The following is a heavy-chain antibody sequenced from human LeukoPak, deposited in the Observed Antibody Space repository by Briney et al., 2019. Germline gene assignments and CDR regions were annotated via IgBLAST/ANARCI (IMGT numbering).Heavy chain of an antibody. V-gene: IGHV1-18*01. J-gene: IGHJ4*02. CDR2: IRGDNGNT. Sequence: ASVKVSCKASGYTFSNYGISWVRQAPGQGLEWVGWIRGDNGNTNYAQKLQGRVTMTTDTSTSTAYMELRSLRSDDTAVYYCTRDLPYSSSWESIDYWGQGTLVTVSP. CDR1: GYTFSNYG. CDR3: TRDLPYSSSWESIDY. D-gene: IGHD6-13*01.